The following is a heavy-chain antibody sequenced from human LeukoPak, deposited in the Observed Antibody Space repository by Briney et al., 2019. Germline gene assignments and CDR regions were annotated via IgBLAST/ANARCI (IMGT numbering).Heavy chain of an antibody. CDR1: GYTFTSYY. V-gene: IGHV1-46*01. Sequence: GASVTVSCKASGYTFTSYYMHWVRQAPGQGLEWMGIINPSGGSASYAQKFQGRVTTTRDTSTSTVYMELSSLRSEDTAVYYCASLPGYGSGQYYFDYWGQGTLVTVSS. CDR3: ASLPGYGSGQYYFDY. J-gene: IGHJ4*02. D-gene: IGHD3-10*01. CDR2: INPSGGSA.